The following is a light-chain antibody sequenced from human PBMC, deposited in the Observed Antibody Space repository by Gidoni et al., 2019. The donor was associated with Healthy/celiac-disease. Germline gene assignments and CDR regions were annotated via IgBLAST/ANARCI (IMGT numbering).Light chain of an antibody. CDR2: AAS. CDR1: QGISSY. Sequence: DIQLTQSPSFLSASVGDRVTITCRASQGISSYLAWYQQKPGKAPKLLIYAASTLQSGVPSRFSDSGSGTEFTLTISSLQPEDFATYYCQQLNSYPPRYSFGQGTKLEIK. CDR3: QQLNSYPPRYS. V-gene: IGKV1-9*01. J-gene: IGKJ2*03.